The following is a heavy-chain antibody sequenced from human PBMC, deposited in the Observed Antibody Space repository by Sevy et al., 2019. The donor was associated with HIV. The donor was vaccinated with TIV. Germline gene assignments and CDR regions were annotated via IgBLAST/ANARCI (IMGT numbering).Heavy chain of an antibody. CDR3: ARARCELLPNYYYMDV. V-gene: IGHV3-53*01. D-gene: IGHD1-26*01. J-gene: IGHJ6*03. CDR1: GFTVSSNY. CDR2: IYSGGST. Sequence: GGSLRLSCAASGFTVSSNYMSWVRQAPGKGLEWVSVIYSGGSTYYADSVKGRFTISRDNSKNTLYLQMNSLRAEDTAVYYCARARCELLPNYYYMDVWGKGTTVTVSS.